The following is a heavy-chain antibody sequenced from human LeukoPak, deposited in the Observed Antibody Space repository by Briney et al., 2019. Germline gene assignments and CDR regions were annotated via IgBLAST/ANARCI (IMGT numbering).Heavy chain of an antibody. CDR3: AKDRYSYAFEYSDS. D-gene: IGHD5-18*01. Sequence: GGSLRLSCAASGFTFRDYYMTWIRQAPGKGLEWVSYISSSGSAIYYADSVKGRFTISRDNSKNTLSLQVSSLRTEDTAVYYCAKDRYSYAFEYSDSWGQGTLVTVSS. CDR2: ISSSGSAI. V-gene: IGHV3-11*04. CDR1: GFTFRDYY. J-gene: IGHJ4*02.